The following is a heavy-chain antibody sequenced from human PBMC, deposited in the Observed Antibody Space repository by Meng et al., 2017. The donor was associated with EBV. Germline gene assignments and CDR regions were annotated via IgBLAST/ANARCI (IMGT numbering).Heavy chain of an antibody. Sequence: EVQLLEAGGGVVQPGGSLRLSCAASGFSFSNYAMGWVRQAPGKGLEWVSGISATSVDTYYADSVKGRFAISRDNSKNTVTLHMNILRAEDTAIYYCNSGSHSPLDSWGQGTLVTVSS. V-gene: IGHV3-23*01. CDR2: ISATSVDT. CDR3: NSGSHSPLDS. CDR1: GFSFSNYA. J-gene: IGHJ4*02. D-gene: IGHD1-26*01.